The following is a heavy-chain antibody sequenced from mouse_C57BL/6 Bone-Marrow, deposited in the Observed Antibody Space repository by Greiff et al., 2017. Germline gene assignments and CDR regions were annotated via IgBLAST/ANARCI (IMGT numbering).Heavy chain of an antibody. CDR1: GFNIKDDY. Sequence: EVQLQQSGAELVRPGASVKLSCTASGFNIKDDYMHWVKQRPEQGLEWIGWIDPENGDTEYASKFQGKATITADTSSNTAYLQLSSLSSEDTAIYYCTTGPMDYGVQGTSVTVSS. V-gene: IGHV14-4*01. J-gene: IGHJ4*01. CDR3: TTGPMDY. CDR2: IDPENGDT.